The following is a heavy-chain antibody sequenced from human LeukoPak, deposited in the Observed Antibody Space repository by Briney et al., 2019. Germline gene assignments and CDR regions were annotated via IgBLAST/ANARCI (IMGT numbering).Heavy chain of an antibody. CDR1: GFTFSSYA. CDR3: AKIGSGSWDFDY. Sequence: PGGSLRLSCAASGFTFSSYAMSWVRQAPGKGLEWVSAISGSGGSTYYADSVKGRFTISRDNSKNTLYLQMNCLRAEDTAVYYCAKIGSGSWDFDYWGQGTLVTVSS. J-gene: IGHJ4*02. V-gene: IGHV3-23*01. D-gene: IGHD1-26*01. CDR2: ISGSGGST.